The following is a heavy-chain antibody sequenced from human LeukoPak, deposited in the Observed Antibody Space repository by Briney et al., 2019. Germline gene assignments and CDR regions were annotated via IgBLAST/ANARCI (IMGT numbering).Heavy chain of an antibody. CDR1: GFTFSSYA. CDR2: ISGSGGIT. J-gene: IGHJ4*02. D-gene: IGHD6-19*01. V-gene: IGHV3-23*01. CDR3: ARDSRAGGSGWYFDY. Sequence: GGSLRLSCAASGFTFSSYAMSWVRQAPGMVLEWVARISGSGGITKYADSVKGRFTISRDNSKNTLYLQMNSLRAEDTAVYYCARDSRAGGSGWYFDYWGQGTLVTVSS.